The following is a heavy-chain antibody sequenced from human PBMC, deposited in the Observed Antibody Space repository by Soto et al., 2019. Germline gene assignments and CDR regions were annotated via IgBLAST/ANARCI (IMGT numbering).Heavy chain of an antibody. CDR3: ARSRPRTNWFDP. V-gene: IGHV4-30-2*01. D-gene: IGHD1-1*01. J-gene: IGHJ5*02. CDR1: GGSISSGGYS. CDR2: IYHSGST. Sequence: PSETLSLTCAVSGGSISSGGYSWSWIRQPPGKGLEWIGYIYHSGSTYYNPSLKSRVTISVDRSKNQSSLKLSSVTAADTAVYYCARSRPRTNWFDPWGQGTLVTVSS.